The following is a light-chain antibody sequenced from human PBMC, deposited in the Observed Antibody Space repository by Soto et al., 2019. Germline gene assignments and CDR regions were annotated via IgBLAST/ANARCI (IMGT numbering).Light chain of an antibody. CDR1: SSDIGGYNY. J-gene: IGLJ2*01. CDR3: NSYRSSVIPVV. CDR2: GVS. Sequence: QSVLTQPASVSGSPGQSITISCTGTSSDIGGYNYVSWYQQHPGKAPKLLIYGVSNRPSGFSDRFSGSKSGNTASLTISGLQAEDEADYHCNSYRSSVIPVVFGGGTKLTVL. V-gene: IGLV2-14*01.